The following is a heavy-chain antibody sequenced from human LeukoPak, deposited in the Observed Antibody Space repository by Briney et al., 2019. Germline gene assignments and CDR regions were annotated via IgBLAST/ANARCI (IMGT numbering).Heavy chain of an antibody. Sequence: ASVKVSCKASGYTFTSYYMHWVRQAPGQGLEWMGIISPSGGSTTYAQKFQGRVTMTRDTSTSTVYMDLGSLRSEDTAVYYCASGTLGATYWGQGTLVTVSS. CDR2: ISPSGGST. D-gene: IGHD1-26*01. CDR3: ASGTLGATY. CDR1: GYTFTSYY. J-gene: IGHJ4*02. V-gene: IGHV1-46*01.